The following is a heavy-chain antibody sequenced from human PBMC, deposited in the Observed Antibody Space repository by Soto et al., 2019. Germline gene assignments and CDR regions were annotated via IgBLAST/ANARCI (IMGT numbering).Heavy chain of an antibody. CDR2: LSGSGADT. Sequence: GGSLRLSCAGSGFPFRSYAMSWVRQAPGKGLEWVSALSGSGADTYYAESVKGRFTISRDNPKNTLYLQMNSLRAEDTAVYSCARVRGVGQYYGMDVWGQGTTVTVSS. J-gene: IGHJ6*02. CDR1: GFPFRSYA. V-gene: IGHV3-23*01. CDR3: ARVRGVGQYYGMDV. D-gene: IGHD3-10*01.